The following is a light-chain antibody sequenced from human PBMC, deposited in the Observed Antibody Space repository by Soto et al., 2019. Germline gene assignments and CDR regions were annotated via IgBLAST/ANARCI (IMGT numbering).Light chain of an antibody. Sequence: EIVLTQSPATLSLSPGERATLSCRASQRVSSYLAWYQQKPGQAPSLHICDASNRATGTPARFRGSGSGTDFTLTISSLEPEDFAVYYCQQRSNWPRTFGQGTKVEIK. V-gene: IGKV3-11*01. CDR3: QQRSNWPRT. CDR1: QRVSSY. CDR2: DAS. J-gene: IGKJ1*01.